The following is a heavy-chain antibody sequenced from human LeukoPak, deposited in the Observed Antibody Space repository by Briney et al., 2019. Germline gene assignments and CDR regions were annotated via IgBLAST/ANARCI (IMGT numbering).Heavy chain of an antibody. Sequence: GGSLRLSCAASGFTFSSYAMSWVRQAPGKGLEWVSAISGSGGSTYYADSVKGRSTTSRDNSKNTLYLQMNSLRAEDTAVYYCAKEASGYVGYYMDVWGKGTTVTVSS. CDR3: AKEASGYVGYYMDV. CDR2: ISGSGGST. CDR1: GFTFSSYA. J-gene: IGHJ6*03. D-gene: IGHD5-12*01. V-gene: IGHV3-23*01.